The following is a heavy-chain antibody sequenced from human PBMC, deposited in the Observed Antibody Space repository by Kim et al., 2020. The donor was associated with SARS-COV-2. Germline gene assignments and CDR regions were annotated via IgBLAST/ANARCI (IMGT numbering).Heavy chain of an antibody. D-gene: IGHD3-22*01. V-gene: IGHV1-18*01. Sequence: ASVKVSCKASGYTFTSYGISWVRQAPGQGLEWMGWISAYNGNTNYAQKLQGRVTMTTDTSTSTAYMELRSLRSDDTAVYYCARGGSIYDSSGLNIYDAFDIWGQGTMVTVSS. CDR1: GYTFTSYG. J-gene: IGHJ3*02. CDR2: ISAYNGNT. CDR3: ARGGSIYDSSGLNIYDAFDI.